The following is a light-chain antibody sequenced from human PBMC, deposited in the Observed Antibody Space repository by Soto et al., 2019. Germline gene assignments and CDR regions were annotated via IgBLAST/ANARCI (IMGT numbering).Light chain of an antibody. Sequence: DIQLTQSPSFLSASVGDRLTITCRASQGISSYLAWYQQKPERAPKLLIYDVSSLESGVPSRFSGSGSGTEFTLAISSLQPDDFATYYCQQYNSYPWTFGQGTKVDI. V-gene: IGKV1-9*01. CDR1: QGISSY. CDR2: DVS. CDR3: QQYNSYPWT. J-gene: IGKJ1*01.